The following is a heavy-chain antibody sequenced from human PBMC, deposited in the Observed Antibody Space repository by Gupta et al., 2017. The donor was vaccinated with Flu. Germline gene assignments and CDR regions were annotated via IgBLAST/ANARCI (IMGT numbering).Heavy chain of an antibody. CDR3: ARGSVPSSGLRRPFDP. J-gene: IGHJ5*02. CDR1: GGSFSGYY. Sequence: QVQLQPWGAGLFKPSETLSLTCAVYGGSFSGYYWSWIRQPPGKGLEWIGEINHSGSTNYNPSLKSRVTISVDTSKNQFSLKLSSVTAADTAVYYCARGSVPSSGLRRPFDPWGQGTLVTVS. CDR2: INHSGST. D-gene: IGHD6-19*01. V-gene: IGHV4-34*01.